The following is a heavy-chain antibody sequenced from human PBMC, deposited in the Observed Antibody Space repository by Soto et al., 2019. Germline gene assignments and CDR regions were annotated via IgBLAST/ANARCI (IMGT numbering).Heavy chain of an antibody. V-gene: IGHV4-30-4*01. CDR3: ARDAWLRFGGGYYYYVIGV. Sequence: SETLSLTCTVSGGSISSGDYYWSWIRQPPGKGLEWIGYIYYSGSTYYNPSLKSRVTISVDTSKNQLSLKLSSVTAADTAEYYCARDAWLRFGGGYYYYVIGVWGQGTTVTVSS. CDR1: GGSISSGDYY. J-gene: IGHJ6*01. CDR2: IYYSGST. D-gene: IGHD5-12*01.